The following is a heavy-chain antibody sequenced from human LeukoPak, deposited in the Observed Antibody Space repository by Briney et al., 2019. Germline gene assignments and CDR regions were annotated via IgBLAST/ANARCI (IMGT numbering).Heavy chain of an antibody. CDR3: ARDSSSHYFDY. J-gene: IGHJ4*02. D-gene: IGHD6-6*01. Sequence: GGSLRLSCAASGFTFSSYGMHWVRQAPGKGLEWVAVIWYDGSNKYYADSVKGRFTISRDNSKNTLDLQMNSLRAEDTAVYYCARDSSSHYFDYWGQGTLVTVSS. CDR1: GFTFSSYG. CDR2: IWYDGSNK. V-gene: IGHV3-33*01.